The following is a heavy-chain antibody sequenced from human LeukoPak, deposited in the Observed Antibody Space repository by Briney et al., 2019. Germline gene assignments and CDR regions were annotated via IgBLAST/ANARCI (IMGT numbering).Heavy chain of an antibody. CDR2: ISVYNGNT. CDR1: GYTFASYA. V-gene: IGHV1-18*01. J-gene: IGHJ5*02. Sequence: ASVKVSCKASGYTFASYAITWLRQAPGQALEWMGWISVYNGNTNYAQKLQGRVTMTTDTSTSTAYMELRSLRSDDTAVYYCARGLTVRGNWFDPWGQGTLVTVSS. CDR3: ARGLTVRGNWFDP. D-gene: IGHD3-16*01.